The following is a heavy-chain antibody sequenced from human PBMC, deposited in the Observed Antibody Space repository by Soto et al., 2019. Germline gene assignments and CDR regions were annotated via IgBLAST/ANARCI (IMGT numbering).Heavy chain of an antibody. V-gene: IGHV6-1*01. CDR2: TYYRSNWRH. Sequence: SQTLSLTCAISGESASSTTPAWNWIRPSPSRGLEWLGRTYYRSNWRHDYAVSVKSRITVNPDTSKNHFSLQLNSVTPADTAVYYCARGVAGSGFDLWGQGTLVTVSS. D-gene: IGHD6-19*01. J-gene: IGHJ4*02. CDR3: ARGVAGSGFDL. CDR1: GESASSTTPA.